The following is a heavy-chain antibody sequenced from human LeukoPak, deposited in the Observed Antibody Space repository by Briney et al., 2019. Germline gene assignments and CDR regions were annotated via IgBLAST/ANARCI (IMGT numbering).Heavy chain of an antibody. Sequence: ASVKVSCKASGYTFTSYGISWVRQAPGQGLEWMGWISAYNGNTNYAQKLQGRVTMTIDTSTSTAYMELRSLRSDDTAVYYCARDWGPIQDISYYDSSDAFDIWGQGTMVTVSS. CDR1: GYTFTSYG. CDR3: ARDWGPIQDISYYDSSDAFDI. D-gene: IGHD3-22*01. V-gene: IGHV1-18*01. CDR2: ISAYNGNT. J-gene: IGHJ3*02.